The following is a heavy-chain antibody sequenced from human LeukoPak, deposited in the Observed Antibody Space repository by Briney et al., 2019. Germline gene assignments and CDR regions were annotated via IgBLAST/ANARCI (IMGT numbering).Heavy chain of an antibody. V-gene: IGHV3-74*01. CDR1: GFTFSCYW. J-gene: IGHJ3*02. D-gene: IGHD4-17*01. CDR3: ASPRVDGDYWMDDAFDI. Sequence: SGGSLRLSCAASGFTFSCYWMHWVRQAPGKGLVWVSRINSDESSTSYADSVKGRFTISRDNAKNTLYLQMNSLRAEDTAVYYCASPRVDGDYWMDDAFDIWGQGTMVTVSS. CDR2: INSDESST.